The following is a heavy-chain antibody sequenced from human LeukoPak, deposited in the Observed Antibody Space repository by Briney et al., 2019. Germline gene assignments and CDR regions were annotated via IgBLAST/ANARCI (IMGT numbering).Heavy chain of an antibody. V-gene: IGHV3-23*01. D-gene: IGHD4-23*01. CDR1: GFIFSRYD. CDR3: AKTYGGNSWSGFHY. Sequence: GGSLRLSCAASGFIFSRYDMNWVRQAPGKGLEWGSGISVSGSSTYYADSVKGRFIISTDKAKSTLYLQMNRLRAEDTAVYHCAKTYGGNSWSGFHYWGQGTLVTVSS. CDR2: ISVSGSST. J-gene: IGHJ4*02.